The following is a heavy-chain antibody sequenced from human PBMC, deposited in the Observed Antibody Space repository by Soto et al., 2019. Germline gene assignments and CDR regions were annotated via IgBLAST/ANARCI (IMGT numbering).Heavy chain of an antibody. Sequence: ASVKVSCKASGYTFTGYYMHWVRQAPGQGLKWMGWINPNSGGTNYAQKFQGWVTMTRDTSISTAYMELSRLRSDDTAVYYCARAKRIVATIDYWGQGTLVTVSS. J-gene: IGHJ4*02. CDR2: INPNSGGT. CDR3: ARAKRIVATIDY. D-gene: IGHD5-12*01. V-gene: IGHV1-2*04. CDR1: GYTFTGYY.